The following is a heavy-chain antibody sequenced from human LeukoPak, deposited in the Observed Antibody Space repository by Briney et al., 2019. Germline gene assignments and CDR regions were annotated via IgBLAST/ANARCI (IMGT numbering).Heavy chain of an antibody. D-gene: IGHD2-15*01. CDR2: IWYDGSNK. Sequence: PGRSLRLSCAASGFTFSSYAMYWVRQAPGKGLEWVTNIWYDGSNKNYADSVKGRFTISRDNSKNTLYLQMNSLRAEDTAVYYCARGAYCSGGRCPGAFDIWGQGTMVTVSS. CDR1: GFTFSSYA. CDR3: ARGAYCSGGRCPGAFDI. J-gene: IGHJ3*02. V-gene: IGHV3-33*01.